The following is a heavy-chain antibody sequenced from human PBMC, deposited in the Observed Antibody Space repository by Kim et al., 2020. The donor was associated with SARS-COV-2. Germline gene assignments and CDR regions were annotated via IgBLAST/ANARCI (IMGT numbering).Heavy chain of an antibody. D-gene: IGHD1-26*01. Sequence: VKGRLTNTRDNAKNALYLQMNSLGAEDTAVYYCARVDGGSYWGYYYYGMDVWGQGTTVTVSS. V-gene: IGHV3-11*06. CDR3: ARVDGGSYWGYYYYGMDV. J-gene: IGHJ6*02.